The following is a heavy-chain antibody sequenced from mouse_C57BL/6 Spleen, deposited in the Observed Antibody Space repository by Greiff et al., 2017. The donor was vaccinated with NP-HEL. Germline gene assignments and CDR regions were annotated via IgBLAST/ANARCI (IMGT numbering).Heavy chain of an antibody. D-gene: IGHD1-1*01. CDR2: IYPGSGST. J-gene: IGHJ4*01. Sequence: VQLQQSGAELVKPGASVKMSCKASGYTFTSYWITWVKQRPGQGLEWIGDIYPGSGSTNYNEKFKSKATLTVDTSSSTAYMQLSSLTSEDSAVYYCARCKYGSIFYAMDYWGQGTSLTVSS. CDR3: ARCKYGSIFYAMDY. V-gene: IGHV1-55*01. CDR1: GYTFTSYW.